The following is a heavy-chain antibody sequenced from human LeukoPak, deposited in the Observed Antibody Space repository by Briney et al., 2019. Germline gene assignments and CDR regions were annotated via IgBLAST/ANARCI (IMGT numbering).Heavy chain of an antibody. V-gene: IGHV4-39*07. J-gene: IGHJ4*02. Sequence: SETLSLTCAVYGGSISSSSYYWGWIRQPPGKGLEWIGSVYYSGSTTFNPSLQSRVTISLDTSKNQFSLKLNSVTAADTAVYYCAGLYYAGSGTNDYWGQGILVTVSS. CDR2: VYYSGST. CDR1: GGSISSSSYY. CDR3: AGLYYAGSGTNDY. D-gene: IGHD3-10*01.